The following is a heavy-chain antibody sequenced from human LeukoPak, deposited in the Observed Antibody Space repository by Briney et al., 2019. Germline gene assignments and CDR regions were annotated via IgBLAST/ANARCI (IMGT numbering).Heavy chain of an antibody. CDR1: GFTVSTNY. J-gene: IGHJ6*03. D-gene: IGHD1-26*01. CDR3: AGYGGSYPFYMDV. Sequence: PGGSLRLSCAASGFTVSTNYVSWVRQAPGKGLEWVSVMYTGGDTYYADSVKGRFTISRDNSKNTLYLQMNSLRAEDTSVYYCAGYGGSYPFYMDVWGKGTTVIISS. V-gene: IGHV3-66*01. CDR2: MYTGGDT.